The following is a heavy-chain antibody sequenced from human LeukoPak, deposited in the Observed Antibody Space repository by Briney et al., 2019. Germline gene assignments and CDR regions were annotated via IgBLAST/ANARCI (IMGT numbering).Heavy chain of an antibody. D-gene: IGHD6-19*01. CDR1: GFTSGCCA. CDR2: ISGSGGST. CDR3: AARPTDAPVAPSDY. V-gene: IGHV3-23*01. Sequence: GGPLRLSCAASGFTSGCCAMSWVRQAPGKGLEWVSTISGSGGSTYYAESVKGRFTISRDNSKNTLYLQMNSLRAEDTATYYCAARPTDAPVAPSDYWGQGTLVTVSS. J-gene: IGHJ4*02.